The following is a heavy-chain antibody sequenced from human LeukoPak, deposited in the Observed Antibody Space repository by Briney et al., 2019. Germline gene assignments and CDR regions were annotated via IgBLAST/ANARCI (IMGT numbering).Heavy chain of an antibody. Sequence: GGSLRLSCAVSGFTFSSSAMNWVRQAPGKGLEWVSSINNVGSHIYYADSVKGRFTISRDNAKNTLYLEMNNLRAEDTAVYYCARDVRADGYNSYWGQGTLVTVSS. CDR1: GFTFSSSA. V-gene: IGHV3-21*01. CDR2: INNVGSHI. J-gene: IGHJ4*02. CDR3: ARDVRADGYNSY. D-gene: IGHD5-24*01.